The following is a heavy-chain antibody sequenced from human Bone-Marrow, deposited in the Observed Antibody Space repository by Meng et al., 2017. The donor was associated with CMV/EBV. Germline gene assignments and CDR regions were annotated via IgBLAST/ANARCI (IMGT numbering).Heavy chain of an antibody. CDR1: GYTFTSYY. D-gene: IGHD3-3*01. J-gene: IGHJ6*02. V-gene: IGHV1-46*01. CDR2: INPSGGST. CDR3: ARDRVARYDFWSGYYEGGVGDGMDV. Sequence: ASVKVSCKASGYTFTSYYMHWVRQAPGQGLEWMGIINPSGGSTSYAKKFQGRVTMTRDTSTSTVYMELSSLRSEDTAVYYCARDRVARYDFWSGYYEGGVGDGMDVWGQGTTVTVSS.